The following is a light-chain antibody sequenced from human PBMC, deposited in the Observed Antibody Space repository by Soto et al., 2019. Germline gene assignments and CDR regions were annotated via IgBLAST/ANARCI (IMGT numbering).Light chain of an antibody. CDR3: QQYNNWPIT. Sequence: EIVMTQSPATLSVSPGETATLSCRTSQSVDSLLAWYQQKPGQAPRLLIYRASTRTTGIPARFSGSGSGTEFTLTINSLQSEDFAVYYCQQYNNWPITFGK. CDR2: RAS. V-gene: IGKV3-15*01. J-gene: IGKJ5*01. CDR1: QSVDSL.